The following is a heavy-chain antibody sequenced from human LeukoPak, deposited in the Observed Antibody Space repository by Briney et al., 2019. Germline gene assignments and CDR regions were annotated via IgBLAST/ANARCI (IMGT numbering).Heavy chain of an antibody. CDR1: GYTFTSYY. D-gene: IGHD3-16*01. V-gene: IGHV1-46*01. Sequence: ASVKVSCKASGYTFTSYYMNWVRQAPGQGLEWMGIINPTGGSTSYAQKFQGRVTMTRDTSTSTVYTELSSLRSEDTAVYYCARGLTFGGVTNDAFDIWGQGTMVTVSS. J-gene: IGHJ3*02. CDR2: INPTGGST. CDR3: ARGLTFGGVTNDAFDI.